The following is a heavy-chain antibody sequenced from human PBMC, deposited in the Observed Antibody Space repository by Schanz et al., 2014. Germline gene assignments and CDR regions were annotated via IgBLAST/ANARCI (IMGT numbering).Heavy chain of an antibody. CDR1: GYTLTGFG. CDR2: ISAYSGNS. D-gene: IGHD1-26*01. Sequence: QVQLVQSGAEVKKPGASVKVSCKASGYTLTGFGVSWVRQAPGQGREWMGWISAYSGNSKYAQKLQGRVTMTTDTATTTAYMELRSLTSDDTAVYYWARFNSGSHSPPYYYYGMDVWGQGTTVTVSS. CDR3: ARFNSGSHSPPYYYYGMDV. V-gene: IGHV1-18*01. J-gene: IGHJ6*02.